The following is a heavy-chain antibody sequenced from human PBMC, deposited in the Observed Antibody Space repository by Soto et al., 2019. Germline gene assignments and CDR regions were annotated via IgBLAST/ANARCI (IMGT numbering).Heavy chain of an antibody. D-gene: IGHD6-19*01. V-gene: IGHV3-30*18. Sequence: GSLSLSCVASGFPFSSHGMHWVRQAPGRGLEWLTLISYDGNNKFYGDSVKGRFTVSRDNSKNTLYLLMNSLRGDDTGVYYCAKDLGSSGWYSGGVIGMDVWGQGTKVTVSS. CDR1: GFPFSSHG. CDR3: AKDLGSSGWYSGGVIGMDV. CDR2: ISYDGNNK. J-gene: IGHJ6*02.